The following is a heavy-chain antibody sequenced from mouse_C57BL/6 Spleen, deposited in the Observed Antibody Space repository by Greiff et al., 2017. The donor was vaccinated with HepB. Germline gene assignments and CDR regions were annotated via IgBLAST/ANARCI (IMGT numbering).Heavy chain of an antibody. CDR3: TTVVNGGFAY. D-gene: IGHD1-1*02. CDR2: IDPENGDT. Sequence: EVQLQQSGAELVRPGASVKLSCTASGFNIKDYYMHWVKQRPEQGLEWIGWIDPENGDTEYATKFQGKATITADTSSNTAYLQLSSLTSEDTAVYYCTTVVNGGFAYWGQGTLVTVSA. V-gene: IGHV14-4*01. CDR1: GFNIKDYY. J-gene: IGHJ3*01.